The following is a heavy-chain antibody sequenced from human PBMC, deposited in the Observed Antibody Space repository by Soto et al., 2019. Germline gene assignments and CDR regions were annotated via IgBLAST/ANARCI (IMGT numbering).Heavy chain of an antibody. Sequence: QVQLQESGPGLVKPSETLSLTCTVSGGSISDYFWSWIRQPPGKGLEWIAYIYYSGSTTYNPSLKRRVTISVDTSKTQFSLKLSSVTAADTAVYFCAREPYSGYLRALDVWGQGTTVTVSS. CDR3: AREPYSGYLRALDV. CDR1: GGSISDYF. CDR2: IYYSGST. D-gene: IGHD5-12*01. V-gene: IGHV4-59*01. J-gene: IGHJ6*02.